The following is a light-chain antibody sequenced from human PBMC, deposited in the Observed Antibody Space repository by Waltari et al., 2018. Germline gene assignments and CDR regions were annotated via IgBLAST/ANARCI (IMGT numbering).Light chain of an antibody. J-gene: IGLJ3*02. CDR2: RNN. CDR1: RSKIGSNY. Sequence: QPVLTQPPSASETPGKRVTISCSGSRSKIGSNYVYLYQQLPGTAPKLLIYRNNQRPSGVPDRFSGSKSGTSASLAISGLRSEDEADYYCAAWDDSLSGRVFGGGTKLTVL. CDR3: AAWDDSLSGRV. V-gene: IGLV1-47*01.